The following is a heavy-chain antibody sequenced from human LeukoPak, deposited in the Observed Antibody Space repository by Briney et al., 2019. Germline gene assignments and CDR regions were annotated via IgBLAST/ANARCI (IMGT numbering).Heavy chain of an antibody. CDR3: ARQTGSGLFTLP. CDR2: VYYTGNT. J-gene: IGHJ4*02. Sequence: SETLSLTCTVSGYSISSGYYWGWIRQPPGKGLEWIGSVYYTGNTYYNASLKSRVTIVIDTSKNQISLRLTSVTATDTAMYYCARQTGSGLFTLPGGQGTLVTVSS. CDR1: GYSISSGYY. V-gene: IGHV4-38-2*02. D-gene: IGHD3/OR15-3a*01.